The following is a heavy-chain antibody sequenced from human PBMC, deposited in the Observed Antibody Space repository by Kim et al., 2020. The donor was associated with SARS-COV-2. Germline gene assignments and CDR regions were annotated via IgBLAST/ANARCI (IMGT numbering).Heavy chain of an antibody. Sequence: GGSLRLSCAASGFTFSSYGMHWVRQAPGKGLEWVAVISYDGSNKYYADSVKGRFTISRDNSKNTLYLQMNSLRAVDTVVYYCAKDSSSGWYPIMSYWGQGTLVTVSS. J-gene: IGHJ4*02. CDR2: ISYDGSNK. CDR1: GFTFSSYG. D-gene: IGHD6-19*01. V-gene: IGHV3-30*18. CDR3: AKDSSSGWYPIMSY.